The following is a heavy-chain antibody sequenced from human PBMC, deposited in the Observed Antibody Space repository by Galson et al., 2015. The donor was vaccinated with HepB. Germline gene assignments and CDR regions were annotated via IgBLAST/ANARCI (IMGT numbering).Heavy chain of an antibody. CDR1: GGSISSSSYY. V-gene: IGHV4-39*07. Sequence: ETLSLTCTVFGGSISSSSYYWGWIRQPPGKGLEWIGSIYYSGSTYYNPSLKSRVTISVDTSKNQFSLKLSSVTAADTAVYYCARIARITIFVWFDPWGQGTLVTVSS. CDR3: ARIARITIFVWFDP. J-gene: IGHJ5*02. D-gene: IGHD3-3*01. CDR2: IYYSGST.